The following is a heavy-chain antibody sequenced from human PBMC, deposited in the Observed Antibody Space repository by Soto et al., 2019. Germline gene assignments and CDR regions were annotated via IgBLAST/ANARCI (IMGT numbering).Heavy chain of an antibody. D-gene: IGHD6-13*01. Sequence: QVQLRESGPGLVKPSQTLSLTCTVSGGSINSGGYYWNWIRQHPGKGLEWIGYMSYSGSTYYNPFLRRRAIISADTSENHCSLKLSSVTAADTAVYFCARGYRQSGYSSSWVFDYWGQGTLVNVSS. CDR1: GGSINSGGYY. CDR2: MSYSGST. V-gene: IGHV4-31*03. J-gene: IGHJ4*02. CDR3: ARGYRQSGYSSSWVFDY.